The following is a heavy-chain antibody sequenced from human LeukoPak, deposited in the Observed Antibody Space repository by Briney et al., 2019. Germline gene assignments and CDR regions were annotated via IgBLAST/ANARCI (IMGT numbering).Heavy chain of an antibody. CDR1: EYSLTSYW. J-gene: IGHJ6*02. CDR2: IFPGDSET. CDR3: ARVVRVRGYYYYYGMDV. V-gene: IGHV5-51*01. Sequence: GESLKISCKGSEYSLTSYWIGWVRQRPGKGLEWMGIIFPGDSETRYSPSFQGQVTISADKSISTAYLQWSSLKASDTAMYYCARVVRVRGYYYYYGMDVWGQGTTVTVSS. D-gene: IGHD3-10*01.